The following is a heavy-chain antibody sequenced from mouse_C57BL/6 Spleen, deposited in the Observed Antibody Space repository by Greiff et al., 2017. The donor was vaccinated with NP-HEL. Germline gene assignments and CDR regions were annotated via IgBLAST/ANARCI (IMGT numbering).Heavy chain of an antibody. V-gene: IGHV14-4*01. Sequence: EVKLQESGAELVRPGASVKLSCTASGFNIKDDYMHWVKQRPEQGLEWIGWIDPENGDTEYASKFQGKATITADTSSNTAYLQLSSLTSEDTAVYYCFYGPFAYWGQGTLVTVSA. J-gene: IGHJ3*01. CDR2: IDPENGDT. CDR1: GFNIKDDY. D-gene: IGHD1-1*01. CDR3: FYGPFAY.